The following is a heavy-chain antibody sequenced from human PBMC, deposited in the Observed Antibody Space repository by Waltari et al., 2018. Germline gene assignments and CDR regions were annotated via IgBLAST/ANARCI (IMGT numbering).Heavy chain of an antibody. D-gene: IGHD2-15*01. CDR1: GYSLTYAA. CDR3: ARDRGPQYPGHLFFDL. Sequence: QVHLVQSASEVKNPGASVMLSCRASGYSLTYAAIHWVRQTPGQGLEWMAWIATDTGKTSYSQNCQDRVRISRDTSANTAYMELSSLRSEDTALYFCARDRGPQYPGHLFFDLWGPGTLVTVSS. CDR2: IATDTGKT. J-gene: IGHJ2*01. V-gene: IGHV1-3*04.